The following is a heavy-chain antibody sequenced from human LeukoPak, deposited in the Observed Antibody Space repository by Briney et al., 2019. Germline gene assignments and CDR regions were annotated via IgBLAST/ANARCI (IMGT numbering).Heavy chain of an antibody. V-gene: IGHV3-23*01. CDR2: ISGSGGST. CDR1: GFTFSSYA. Sequence: GGSLRLSCAASGFTFSSYAMSWVRQAPGKGLEWVSAISGSGGSTYYADSVKGRFTISRDNAKNSLYLQMNSLRAEDTAVYYCGRDQGFPPPTRTDVWGQGTTVTVSS. J-gene: IGHJ6*02. CDR3: GRDQGFPPPTRTDV.